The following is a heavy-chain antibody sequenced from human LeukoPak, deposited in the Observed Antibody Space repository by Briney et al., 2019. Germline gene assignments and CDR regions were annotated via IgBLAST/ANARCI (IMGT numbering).Heavy chain of an antibody. V-gene: IGHV3-21*01. D-gene: IGHD6-13*01. CDR3: ARGADAAALTGFDY. J-gene: IGHJ4*02. CDR2: ISSSSSYI. CDR1: GFTFSSYS. Sequence: GGSLRLSCAASGFTFSSYSMNWVRQAPGKGLEWVSSISSSSSYIYYADSVKDRFTISRDNAKNSLYLQMNSLRAEDTAVYYCARGADAAALTGFDYWGQGTLVTVSS.